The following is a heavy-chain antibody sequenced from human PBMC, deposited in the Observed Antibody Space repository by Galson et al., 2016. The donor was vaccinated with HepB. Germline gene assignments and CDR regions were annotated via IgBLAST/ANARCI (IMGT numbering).Heavy chain of an antibody. V-gene: IGHV3-64*02. CDR3: TRGRSFYY. CDR1: GLLFSSYN. J-gene: IGHJ4*02. Sequence: SLRLSCAASGLLFSSYNMLWVRQAPGRGLEYVSAITSNGGSTFYADSVKGRFTISRDNSKNTLYLQMGSLRPEDTAVYYCTRGRSFYYWGQGTLVTVSS. D-gene: IGHD3-10*01. CDR2: ITSNGGST.